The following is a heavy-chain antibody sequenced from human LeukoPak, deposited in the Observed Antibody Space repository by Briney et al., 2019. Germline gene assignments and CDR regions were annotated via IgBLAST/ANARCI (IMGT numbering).Heavy chain of an antibody. CDR3: ARVTYDSSGKDY. D-gene: IGHD3-22*01. Sequence: PSQTLSLTCTVSGGSISSGDYYWSWIRQTPGKGLEWIGYIYYSGSTYYNPSLKSRVTISVDTSKNQFSLKLSSVTAADTAVYYCARVTYDSSGKDYWGQGTLVTVSS. CDR2: IYYSGST. CDR1: GGSISSGDYY. J-gene: IGHJ4*02. V-gene: IGHV4-30-4*08.